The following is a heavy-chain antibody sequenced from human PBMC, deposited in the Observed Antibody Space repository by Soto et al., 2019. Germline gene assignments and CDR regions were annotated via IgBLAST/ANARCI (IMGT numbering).Heavy chain of an antibody. CDR3: ANALYGSGSDYYFDY. Sequence: GGSLRLSCAASGFTFSSYAMSWVRQAPGKGLEWVSAISGSGGSTYYADSVKGRFTISRDNSKNTLYLQMNSLRAEDTAVYYCANALYGSGSDYYFDYWGQGTLVTVSS. CDR1: GFTFSSYA. CDR2: ISGSGGST. J-gene: IGHJ4*02. V-gene: IGHV3-23*01. D-gene: IGHD3-10*01.